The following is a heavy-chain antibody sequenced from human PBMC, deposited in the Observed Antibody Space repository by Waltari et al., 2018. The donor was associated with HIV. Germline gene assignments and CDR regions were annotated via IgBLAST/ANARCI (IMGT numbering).Heavy chain of an antibody. D-gene: IGHD2-2*01. CDR1: GGSIRSRSYS. J-gene: IGHJ6*02. V-gene: IGHV4-39*01. CDR2: RYYTGST. CDR3: ARLTSIGQRGPAAMSGYYYYGMDV. Sequence: QLQLQESGPGLVKPSETLSLTCTVSGGSIRSRSYSWGWIGQPPGKVLEGIGSRYYTGSTYYNPSLKSRVTISEDTSKNQFSLKLNSVTATDTAVYYCARLTSIGQRGPAAMSGYYYYGMDVWGQGTTVTVSS.